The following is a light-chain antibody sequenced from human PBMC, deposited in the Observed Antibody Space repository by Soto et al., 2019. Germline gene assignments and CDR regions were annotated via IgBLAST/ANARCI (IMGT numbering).Light chain of an antibody. Sequence: DLQMTQSPSTLSASVGDRVTITCRASQSISSWLAWYQQKPGKAPKLLIYDASSVESGVPSRFSGSGSGTEFTLTISSLQPDDFATYYCQQYNSYKYTFGQGTKLEIK. CDR3: QQYNSYKYT. CDR1: QSISSW. V-gene: IGKV1-5*01. J-gene: IGKJ2*01. CDR2: DAS.